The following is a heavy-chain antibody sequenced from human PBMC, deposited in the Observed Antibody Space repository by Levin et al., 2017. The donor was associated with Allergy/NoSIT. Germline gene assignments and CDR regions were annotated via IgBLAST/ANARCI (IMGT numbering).Heavy chain of an antibody. CDR3: AREYSSSSGSVFDY. D-gene: IGHD6-6*01. V-gene: IGHV1-2*06. CDR1: GYTFTAYY. CDR2: INPNSGGT. Sequence: PGASVKVSCKTSGYTFTAYYLHWVRQAPGQGLEWMGRINPNSGGTNYAQEFQGSVTMTRDTSITTAYMELSRLRSDDTAVYYCAREYSSSSGSVFDYWGQGTLVTVSS. J-gene: IGHJ4*02.